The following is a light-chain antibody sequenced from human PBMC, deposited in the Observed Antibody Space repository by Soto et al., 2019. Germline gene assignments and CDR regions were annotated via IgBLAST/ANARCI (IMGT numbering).Light chain of an antibody. Sequence: QSALTQPASVSGSPGQSITSSCTGTSSDVGSYNLVSRYQQHPGKAPKLMIYEGSKRPSGVSNRFSGSKSGNTASLTISGLQAEDEADYYCCSYAGSSTYVFGTGTKVTVL. J-gene: IGLJ1*01. V-gene: IGLV2-23*01. CDR2: EGS. CDR1: SSDVGSYNL. CDR3: CSYAGSSTYV.